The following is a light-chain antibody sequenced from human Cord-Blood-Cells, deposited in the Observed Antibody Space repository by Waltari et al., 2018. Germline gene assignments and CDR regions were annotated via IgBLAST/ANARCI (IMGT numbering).Light chain of an antibody. J-gene: IGLJ2*01. V-gene: IGLV3-9*01. CDR1: NIGSKN. Sequence: SYELTQPLSVSVALGQTARINCGGNNIGSKNVHWYQQKPGQAPVLVIYSDSNRPSGIPERFSGSNSGNTATLTISRAQAGDEADYYCQVWDSSTVVFGGGTKLTVL. CDR2: SDS. CDR3: QVWDSSTVV.